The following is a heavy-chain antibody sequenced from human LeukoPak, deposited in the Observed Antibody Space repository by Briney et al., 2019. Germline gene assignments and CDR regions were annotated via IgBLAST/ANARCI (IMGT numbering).Heavy chain of an antibody. D-gene: IGHD7-27*01. CDR1: GFTFSDYS. J-gene: IGHJ4*02. CDR2: IRGSGEGLGSGV. Sequence: PGGSLRLSCAASGFTFSDYSMNWVRQAPGKGLEWVSNIRGSGEGLGSGVYYADSVKGRFTISRGNAKNSLYLQMNSLSAEDTAFYYCARDLNWGFDYWGQGALVTVSS. V-gene: IGHV3-48*04. CDR3: ARDLNWGFDY.